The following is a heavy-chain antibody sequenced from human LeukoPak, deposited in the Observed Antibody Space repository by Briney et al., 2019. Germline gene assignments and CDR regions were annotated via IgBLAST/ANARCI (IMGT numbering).Heavy chain of an antibody. CDR2: IKSEGGGT. D-gene: IGHD3-22*01. Sequence: GGSLRVSCAASGFTFSSYWMHGVRQAPGKGPGWVSRIKSEGGGTTYADSVKGRFTITRADANNTLYLQMNSLRAEDTALYYCAKIYDSSGYYPDAFDIWGQGTMVTVSS. V-gene: IGHV3-74*01. CDR3: AKIYDSSGYYPDAFDI. CDR1: GFTFSSYW. J-gene: IGHJ3*02.